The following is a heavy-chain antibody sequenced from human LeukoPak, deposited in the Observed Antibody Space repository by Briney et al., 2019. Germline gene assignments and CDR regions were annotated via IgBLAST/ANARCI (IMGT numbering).Heavy chain of an antibody. D-gene: IGHD2/OR15-2a*01. CDR1: GYTSTSYG. CDR2: ISAYNGNT. CDR3: ARAPQYDPHAFDI. V-gene: IGHV1-18*01. J-gene: IGHJ3*02. Sequence: ASVKVSCKASGYTSTSYGLSWVRQAPGQGLEWMGWISAYNGNTNYARKVRGRVTLTTDTSTSTAYMELKSLRSDDTAVYYCARAPQYDPHAFDIWGQGTMVTVSS.